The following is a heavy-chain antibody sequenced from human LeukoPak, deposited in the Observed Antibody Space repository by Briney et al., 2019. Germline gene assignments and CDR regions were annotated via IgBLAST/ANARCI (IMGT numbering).Heavy chain of an antibody. CDR1: GFTFSSYW. J-gene: IGHJ4*02. CDR3: ARDLYRIVVVPHYFDY. Sequence: GGSLRLSCAASGFTFSSYWMSWVRQAPGKGLEWVANIKQDGSEKYYVDSVKGRFTISRDNAKNSLYLQMNSLRAEDTAVYYCARDLYRIVVVPHYFDYWGQGTLVSVSS. D-gene: IGHD3-22*01. CDR2: IKQDGSEK. V-gene: IGHV3-7*01.